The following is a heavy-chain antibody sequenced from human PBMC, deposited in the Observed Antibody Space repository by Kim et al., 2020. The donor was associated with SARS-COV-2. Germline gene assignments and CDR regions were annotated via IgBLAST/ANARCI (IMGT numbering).Heavy chain of an antibody. J-gene: IGHJ4*02. D-gene: IGHD6-6*01. CDR2: NGNT. CDR3: ARAGSSSH. Sequence: NGNTNYAQKLQGRVTMTADTSTSTAYMELRSLRSDDTAVYYCARAGSSSHWGQGTLVTVSS. V-gene: IGHV1-18*01.